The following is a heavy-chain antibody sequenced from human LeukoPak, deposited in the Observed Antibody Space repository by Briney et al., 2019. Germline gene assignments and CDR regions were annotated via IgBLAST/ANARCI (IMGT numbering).Heavy chain of an antibody. Sequence: SETLSLTCAVSGVSINSGGYSWSWIRQTPGKGLECMGYLFYTGSTYYNPSLKSRVSISVDTSENQFSLKLSSVTAADTAVYYCARSTSGSYRHFDYWGQGTLVTVSS. CDR1: GVSINSGGYS. CDR3: ARSTSGSYRHFDY. D-gene: IGHD1-26*01. CDR2: LFYTGST. V-gene: IGHV4-30-4*07. J-gene: IGHJ4*02.